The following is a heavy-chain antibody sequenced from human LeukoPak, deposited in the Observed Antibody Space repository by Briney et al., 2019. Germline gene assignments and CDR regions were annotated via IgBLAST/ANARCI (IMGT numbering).Heavy chain of an antibody. CDR2: LNPSSGST. V-gene: IGHV1-46*01. J-gene: IGHJ5*02. D-gene: IGHD1-26*01. Sequence: HEASVKVSCKASGYTFTTYYMHWVRQAPGQGLEWMGILNPSSGSTSYAQKLQGRVTMTRDTSTSTFYMELSSLRSEDTAVYYCARDNSYSDSSWWFDPWGQGTLVTVSS. CDR3: ARDNSYSDSSWWFDP. CDR1: GYTFTTYY.